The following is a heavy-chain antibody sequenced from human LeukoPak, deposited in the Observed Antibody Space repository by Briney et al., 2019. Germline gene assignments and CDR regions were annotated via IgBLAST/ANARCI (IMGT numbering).Heavy chain of an antibody. D-gene: IGHD2-2*01. CDR1: GYTFTGYY. J-gene: IGHJ6*02. Sequence: ASVKVSCKASGYTFTGYYMHWVRQAPGQGLEWMGWINPNSGGTNYPQKFQGRVTMTRDTSISTAYMELSRLRSDDTAVYYCARDLGVVPAAPPSYYYYGMDVWGQGTTVTVSS. CDR3: ARDLGVVPAAPPSYYYYGMDV. CDR2: INPNSGGT. V-gene: IGHV1-2*02.